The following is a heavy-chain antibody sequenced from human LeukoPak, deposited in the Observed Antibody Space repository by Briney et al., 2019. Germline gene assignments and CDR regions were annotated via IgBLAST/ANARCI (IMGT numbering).Heavy chain of an antibody. CDR2: TYYRSKWYN. D-gene: IGHD3-16*02. CDR1: GDSVSSNSAA. J-gene: IGHJ6*03. Sequence: SQTLSLTCAISGDSVSSNSAAWNWIRQSPSRGLEWLGRTYYRSKWYNDYAVSVKSRITINPDTSKNQFSLQLNSVTPEDTAVYYCAREGMITFGGVIATYSYYYMDVWGKGPRSPSP. V-gene: IGHV6-1*01. CDR3: AREGMITFGGVIATYSYYYMDV.